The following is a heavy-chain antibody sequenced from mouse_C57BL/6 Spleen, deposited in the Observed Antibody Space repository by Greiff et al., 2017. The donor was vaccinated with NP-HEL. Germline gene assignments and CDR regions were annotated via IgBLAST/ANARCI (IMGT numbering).Heavy chain of an antibody. D-gene: IGHD3-2*02. V-gene: IGHV1-62-3*01. CDR1: GYTFTSYW. CDR2: IDPSSGGT. Sequence: QVQLQQPGAELVKPGASVKLSCKASGYTFTSYWMHWVKQRPGRGLEWIGRIDPSSGGTKYNEKFTSKATLTVDTPTSTDYMQLSSLTTEDSAVYYCARQAAQSRWFDYWGQGTLVTVSA. CDR3: ARQAAQSRWFDY. J-gene: IGHJ3*01.